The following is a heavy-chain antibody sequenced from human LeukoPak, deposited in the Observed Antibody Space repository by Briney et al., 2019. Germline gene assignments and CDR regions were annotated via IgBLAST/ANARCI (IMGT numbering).Heavy chain of an antibody. CDR1: GYTFTGYY. J-gene: IGHJ4*02. Sequence: GASVKVSCKASGYTFTGYYMHWVRQAPGQGLEWMGWINPNSGGTNYAQKFQGRVTMTRDTSISTAYMELSRLRSDDTAVYYCARVYYYGSGSYEDYWGQGTLVTVSS. D-gene: IGHD3-10*01. CDR2: INPNSGGT. V-gene: IGHV1-2*02. CDR3: ARVYYYGSGSYEDY.